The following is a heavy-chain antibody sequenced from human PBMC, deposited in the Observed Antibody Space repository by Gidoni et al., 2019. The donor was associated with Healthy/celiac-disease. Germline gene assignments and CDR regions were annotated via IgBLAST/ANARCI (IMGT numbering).Heavy chain of an antibody. CDR1: GSIFSDYY. CDR3: ARSTLEYSSLLLDY. V-gene: IGHV3-11*01. CDR2: ISSSGSTI. J-gene: IGHJ4*02. D-gene: IGHD6-6*01. Sequence: QVQPVESGGGLVNPGGSVRLSCAASGSIFSDYYMSWTRQAPGKGLEWVSYISSSGSTIYYADSVKGRFTISRDNAKNSLYLQMNSLRAEDTAVYYCARSTLEYSSLLLDYWGQGTLVTVSS.